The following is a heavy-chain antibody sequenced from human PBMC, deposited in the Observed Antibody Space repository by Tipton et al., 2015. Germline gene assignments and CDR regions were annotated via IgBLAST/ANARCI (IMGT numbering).Heavy chain of an antibody. V-gene: IGHV4-59*01. CDR2: IDYSGST. J-gene: IGHJ4*02. Sequence: TLSLTCTVSGGSISSYYWSWIRQSPGKGLEWIGYIDYSGSTRYNPSLKSRLTMSVDTSKKRFSLMLSSVTAADTAVYYCARAGMAHFDYWGQGTLVTVSS. CDR1: GGSISSYY. CDR3: ARAGMAHFDY. D-gene: IGHD5-24*01.